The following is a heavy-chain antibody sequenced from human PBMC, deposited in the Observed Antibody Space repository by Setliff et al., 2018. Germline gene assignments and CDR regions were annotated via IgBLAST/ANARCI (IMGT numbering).Heavy chain of an antibody. V-gene: IGHV4-59*01. J-gene: IGHJ1*01. D-gene: IGHD1-1*01. CDR1: GDSISDAS. CDR2: ISYSGIT. Sequence: PSETLSLTCTVSGDSISDASIMDWIRQPPGKGLEWIGFISYSGITTYNVSLKSRVSISVDTSKNQLSLTLSSVTAADTAVYYCVREGYSEYFQDWGRGTLVTVSS. CDR3: VREGYSEYFQD.